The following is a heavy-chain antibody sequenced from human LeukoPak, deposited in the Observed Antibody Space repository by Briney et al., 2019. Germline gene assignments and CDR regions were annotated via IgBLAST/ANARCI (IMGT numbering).Heavy chain of an antibody. J-gene: IGHJ4*02. Sequence: ASVTVSCKASGYTFTSYDINWVRPATGQGLEWMGWMNPNSGNTGYEQKFQGSVTMTRNTSISTAYMELSSLRSEDTAVYYCARGATMYSSSWYVVYWGQGTLVTVSS. V-gene: IGHV1-8*01. CDR2: MNPNSGNT. CDR1: GYTFTSYD. CDR3: ARGATMYSSSWYVVY. D-gene: IGHD6-13*01.